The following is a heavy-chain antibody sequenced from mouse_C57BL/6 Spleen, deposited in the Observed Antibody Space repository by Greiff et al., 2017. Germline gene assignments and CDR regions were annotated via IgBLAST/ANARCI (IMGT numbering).Heavy chain of an antibody. D-gene: IGHD3-1*01. Sequence: QVHVKQSGAELARPGASVKMSCKASGYTFTSYTMHWVKQRPGQGLEWIGYINPSSGYTKYNQKFKDKATLTADKSSSTAYMQLSSLTSEDSAVYYCARSGLFDYWGQGTTLTVSS. J-gene: IGHJ2*01. CDR2: INPSSGYT. CDR1: GYTFTSYT. CDR3: ARSGLFDY. V-gene: IGHV1-4*01.